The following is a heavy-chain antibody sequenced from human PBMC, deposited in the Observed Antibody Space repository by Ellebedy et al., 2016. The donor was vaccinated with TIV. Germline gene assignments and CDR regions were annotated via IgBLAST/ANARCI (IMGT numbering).Heavy chain of an antibody. D-gene: IGHD3-10*01. CDR1: GGSISSGGYY. J-gene: IGHJ5*02. CDR2: IYYSGST. V-gene: IGHV4-31*03. Sequence: MPSETLSPTCTVSGGSISSGGYYWSWIRQHPGKGLEWIGYIYYSGSTYYNPSLKSRVTISVDTSKNQFSLKLSSVTAADTAVYYCARGLDGSYPPNWFDPWGQGTLVTVSS. CDR3: ARGLDGSYPPNWFDP.